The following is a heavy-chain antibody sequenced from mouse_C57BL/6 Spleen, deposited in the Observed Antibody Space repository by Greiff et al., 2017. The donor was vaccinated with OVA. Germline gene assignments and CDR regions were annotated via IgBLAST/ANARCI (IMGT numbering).Heavy chain of an antibody. CDR1: GFTFSSYG. CDR3: ARHEGKYFDY. Sequence: EVKLVESGGDLVKPGGSLKLSCAASGFTFSSYGMSWVRQTPDKRLEWVATISSGGSYTYYPDSVKGRFTISRDNAKNTLYLQMSSLKSEDTAMYYCARHEGKYFDYWGQGTTLTVSS. J-gene: IGHJ2*01. V-gene: IGHV5-6*01. CDR2: ISSGGSYT.